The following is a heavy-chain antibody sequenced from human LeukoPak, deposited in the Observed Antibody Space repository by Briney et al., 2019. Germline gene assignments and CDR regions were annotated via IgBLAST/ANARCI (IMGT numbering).Heavy chain of an antibody. Sequence: GGSLRLSCAASGFTFSSYAMSWVRQAPGKGLEWVSAISGSGGSTYYADSVKGRFTISRDNPKNTLYLQMNSLRDEDTAVYYCAKDHVEERDSSGYYYEVDYWGQGTLVTVSS. CDR1: GFTFSSYA. CDR2: ISGSGGST. D-gene: IGHD3-22*01. V-gene: IGHV3-23*01. J-gene: IGHJ4*02. CDR3: AKDHVEERDSSGYYYEVDY.